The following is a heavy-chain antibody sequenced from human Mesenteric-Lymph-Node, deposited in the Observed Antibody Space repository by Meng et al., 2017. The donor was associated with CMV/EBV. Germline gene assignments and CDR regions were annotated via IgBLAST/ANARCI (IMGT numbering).Heavy chain of an antibody. CDR2: VYKSGST. D-gene: IGHD1-20*01. Sequence: SETLSLTCTVSGGSISSYYWSWIRQPPGKGLEWIGYVYKSGSTNYNPSLKSRVSMSLDTTKRQFSLKLTSVTAADAAVYYCARGTVTGTLRTFDYWGQGTLVTVSS. V-gene: IGHV4-59*01. CDR1: GGSISSYY. J-gene: IGHJ4*02. CDR3: ARGTVTGTLRTFDY.